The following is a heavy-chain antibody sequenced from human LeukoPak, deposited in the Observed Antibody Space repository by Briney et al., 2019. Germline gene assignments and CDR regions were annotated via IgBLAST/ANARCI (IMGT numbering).Heavy chain of an antibody. Sequence: KPSETLSLTCAVSGGSISSGGYSWSWIRQPPGKGLEWIGYIYHSGSTYYNPSLKSRVTISVDRSKNQFSLKLSSVTAADTAVYYCARRVGVRFDYWGQGTLVTVSS. V-gene: IGHV4-30-2*01. CDR3: ARRVGVRFDY. CDR1: GGSISSGGYS. J-gene: IGHJ4*02. CDR2: IYHSGST. D-gene: IGHD1-26*01.